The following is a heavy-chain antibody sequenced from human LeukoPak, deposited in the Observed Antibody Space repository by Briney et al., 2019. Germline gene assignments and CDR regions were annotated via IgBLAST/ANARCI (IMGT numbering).Heavy chain of an antibody. V-gene: IGHV3-53*01. CDR2: IYSGGST. D-gene: IGHD3-22*01. J-gene: IGHJ3*02. CDR1: GFTVSSNY. CDR3: ASSGYHDAFDI. Sequence: PGGSLRLSCAASGFTVSSNYMSWVRQAPGKGLEWVSVIYSGGSTYYADSVKGRFTISRDNSKNTLYLQMNSLRAEDTAVYYCASSGYHDAFDIWGQGTMVTVSS.